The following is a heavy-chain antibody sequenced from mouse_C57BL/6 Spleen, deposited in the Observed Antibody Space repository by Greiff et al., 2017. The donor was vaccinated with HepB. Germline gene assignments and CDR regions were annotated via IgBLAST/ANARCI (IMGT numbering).Heavy chain of an antibody. D-gene: IGHD1-1*01. Sequence: VQLQQPGAELVKPGASVKMSCKASGYTFTSYWITWVKQRPGQGLEWIGDIYPGSGSTNYNEKFKSKATLTVDTSSSTAYMQLSSLTSDDSAVYYCARSEDYYGHWYFDVWGTGTTVTVSS. CDR3: ARSEDYYGHWYFDV. CDR1: GYTFTSYW. J-gene: IGHJ1*03. V-gene: IGHV1-55*01. CDR2: IYPGSGST.